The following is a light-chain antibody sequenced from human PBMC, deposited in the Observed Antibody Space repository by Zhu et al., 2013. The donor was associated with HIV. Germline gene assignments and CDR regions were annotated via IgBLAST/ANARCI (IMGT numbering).Light chain of an antibody. V-gene: IGKV3-20*01. J-gene: IGKJ4*01. CDR1: QSVSNSY. Sequence: EIVLTQSPGTLSLSPGERATLSCRASQSVSNSYLAWYQHKPGQAPRLLIYGASSRAAGIPDRFSGSESGTDFTLIINRLEPEDFAVYYCQQYGSSPLTFGGGTKVEIK. CDR3: QQYGSSPLT. CDR2: GAS.